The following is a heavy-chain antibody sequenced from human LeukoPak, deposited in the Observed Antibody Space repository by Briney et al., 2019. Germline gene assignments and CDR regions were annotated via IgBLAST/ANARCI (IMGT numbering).Heavy chain of an antibody. D-gene: IGHD2-2*01. Sequence: GGSLRLSCAASGFTVSSNYMSWVRQAPGKGLEWVSVIYSGGSTYYADSVKGRFTISRDNSKNTLYLQMNSLRAEDTAVYYCAKEGTSHCFDYFDYWGQGTLVTVSS. CDR1: GFTVSSNY. J-gene: IGHJ4*02. CDR2: IYSGGST. CDR3: AKEGTSHCFDYFDY. V-gene: IGHV3-53*01.